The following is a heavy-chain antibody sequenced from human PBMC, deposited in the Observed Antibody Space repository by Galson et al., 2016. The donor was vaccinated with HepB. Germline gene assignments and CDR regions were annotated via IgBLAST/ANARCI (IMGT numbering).Heavy chain of an antibody. V-gene: IGHV4-39*01. CDR2: IYYSGTT. Sequence: SETLSLTCSVSGDSFSNSLYYWVWIRQPPGKGLEWIGSIYYSGTTYYNPSLKSRVTISVAMSKDQFSLRLSSMTAADTAVYYCARVALIYSSRWYIDDWGQGALATVSS. D-gene: IGHD6-13*01. J-gene: IGHJ4*02. CDR3: ARVALIYSSRWYIDD. CDR1: GDSFSNSLYY.